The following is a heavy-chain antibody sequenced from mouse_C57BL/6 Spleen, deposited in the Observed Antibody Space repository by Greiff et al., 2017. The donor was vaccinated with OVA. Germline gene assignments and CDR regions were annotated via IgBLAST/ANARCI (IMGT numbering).Heavy chain of an antibody. V-gene: IGHV1-15*01. J-gene: IGHJ2*01. D-gene: IGHD2-1*01. CDR3: TRGDGNSYYFDY. CDR2: IDPETGGT. Sequence: QVQLKESGAELVRPGASVTLSCKASGYTFTDYEMHWVKQTPVHGLEWIGAIDPETGGTAYTQKFKGKAILTADKSSSKAYMELRSLTSEDSAVYYCTRGDGNSYYFDYWGQGTTLTVSS. CDR1: GYTFTDYE.